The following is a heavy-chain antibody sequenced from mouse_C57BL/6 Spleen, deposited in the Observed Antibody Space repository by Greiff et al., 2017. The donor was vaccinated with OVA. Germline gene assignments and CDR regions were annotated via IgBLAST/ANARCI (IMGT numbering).Heavy chain of an antibody. D-gene: IGHD1-1*01. Sequence: QVHVKQPGAELVKPGASVKLSCKASGYTFTSYWMHWVKQRPGRGLEWIGRIDPNSGGTKYNEKFKSKATLTVDKPSSTAYMQLSSLTSEDSAVYYCARSGYYGSSYLYYAMDYWGQGTSVTVSS. CDR1: GYTFTSYW. V-gene: IGHV1-72*01. CDR3: ARSGYYGSSYLYYAMDY. CDR2: IDPNSGGT. J-gene: IGHJ4*01.